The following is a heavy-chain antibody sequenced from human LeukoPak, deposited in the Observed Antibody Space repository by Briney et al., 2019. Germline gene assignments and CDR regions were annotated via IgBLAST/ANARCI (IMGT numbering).Heavy chain of an antibody. CDR1: GGSIISYY. D-gene: IGHD4-11*01. V-gene: IGHV4-59*01. CDR3: ARAEDYCNYSG. CDR2: IYYSGST. J-gene: IGHJ4*02. Sequence: PSETLSLTCTVSGGSIISYYWSWIRQPPGKGLEWIGYIYYSGSTNYNPSLKSRVTISVDTSKNQFSLKLSSVTAADTAVYYCARAEDYCNYSGWGQGTLVTVSS.